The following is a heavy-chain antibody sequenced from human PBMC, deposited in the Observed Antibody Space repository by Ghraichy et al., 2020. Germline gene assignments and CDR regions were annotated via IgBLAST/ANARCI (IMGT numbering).Heavy chain of an antibody. D-gene: IGHD6-6*01. CDR1: GYSISSGYY. J-gene: IGHJ4*02. Sequence: SETLSLTCTVSGYSISSGYYWGWIRQPPGKGLEWIGSIYHSGSTYYNPSLKSRVTISVDTSKNQFSLKLSSVTAADTAVYYCARFPAARLWSYYFDYWGQGTLVTVSS. CDR3: ARFPAARLWSYYFDY. CDR2: IYHSGST. V-gene: IGHV4-38-2*02.